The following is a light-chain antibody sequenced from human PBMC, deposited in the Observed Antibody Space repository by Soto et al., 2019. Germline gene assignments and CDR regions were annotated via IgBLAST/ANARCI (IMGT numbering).Light chain of an antibody. CDR3: QQSYNTPLT. Sequence: DIQMTQSPSSLSASVGDRVTITCRASQNIATYLNWYQQTPGKAPKLLIYTASTLQSGVPSRFSGSGSGTDFTLHISSLQPEDFATFYCQQSYNTPLTFGGGTKVEI. V-gene: IGKV1-39*01. J-gene: IGKJ4*01. CDR2: TAS. CDR1: QNIATY.